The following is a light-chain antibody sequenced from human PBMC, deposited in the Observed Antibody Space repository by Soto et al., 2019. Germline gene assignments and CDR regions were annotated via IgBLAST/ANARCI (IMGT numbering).Light chain of an antibody. J-gene: IGLJ3*02. Sequence: QSALTQPASVSGSPGQSISISCTGSSSDVGVHNFVSWYQHHPGKAPKVLIYGVTNRPSGVSNRFSGSKSGNTASLTISGLQAEDEADYYCCSYTPACTWVFGGGTKVTVL. CDR3: CSYTPACTWV. CDR1: SSDVGVHNF. CDR2: GVT. V-gene: IGLV2-14*01.